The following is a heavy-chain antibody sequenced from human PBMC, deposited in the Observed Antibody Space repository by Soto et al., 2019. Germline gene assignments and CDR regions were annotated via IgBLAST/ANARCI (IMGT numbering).Heavy chain of an antibody. CDR3: VIRAARFLLAPFDY. CDR1: GFTFSSYA. J-gene: IGHJ4*02. CDR2: ISGSGGST. Sequence: PVGSLRLSCAASGFTFSSYAMSWVRQAPGKGLEWVSAISGSGGSTYYADSVKGRFTISRDNSKNTLYLQMNSLRAEDTAVYYCVIRAARFLLAPFDYCGQGTPVTVSS. V-gene: IGHV3-23*01. D-gene: IGHD6-6*01.